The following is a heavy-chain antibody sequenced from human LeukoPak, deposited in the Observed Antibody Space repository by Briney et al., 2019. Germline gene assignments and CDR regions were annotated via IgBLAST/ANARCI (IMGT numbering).Heavy chain of an antibody. CDR3: ARDLAFTIFGVVSYYYYGMDV. Sequence: GASVKVSRKASGYTFTSYGISWVRQAPGQGLEWMGWISAYNGNTNYAQKLQGRVTTTTDTSTSTAYMELRSLRSDDTAVYYCARDLAFTIFGVVSYYYYGMDVWGQGTTVTVSS. J-gene: IGHJ6*02. D-gene: IGHD3-3*01. CDR1: GYTFTSYG. V-gene: IGHV1-18*01. CDR2: ISAYNGNT.